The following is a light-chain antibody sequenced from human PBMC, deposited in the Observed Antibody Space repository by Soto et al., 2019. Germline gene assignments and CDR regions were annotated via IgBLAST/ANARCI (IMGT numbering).Light chain of an antibody. J-gene: IGKJ1*01. CDR2: DAS. V-gene: IGKV1-5*01. CDR1: QSISSW. Sequence: DIQMTQSRAILYASVGDRVIITCRASQSISSWLAWYQQKPGKAPKLLIYDASSLESGVPSRFSGSGSGTEFTLTISSLQPDDFATYDCQQYNTYWTFGQGTKVEIK. CDR3: QQYNTYWT.